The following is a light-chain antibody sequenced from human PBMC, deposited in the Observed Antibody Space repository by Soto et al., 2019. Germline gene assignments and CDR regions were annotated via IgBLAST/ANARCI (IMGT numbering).Light chain of an antibody. V-gene: IGKV1-5*01. CDR3: QQYQRYWT. J-gene: IGKJ1*01. CDR1: QGITGW. CDR2: DDS. Sequence: DIQLTQSPSTLSASVGDRVTITCRASQGITGWLAWYQQKPGKDPKLLIFDDSTLESGAPPRFTGSGSGTEFTLSISNLQPDDFATYYCQQYQRYWTFGHGTKVDIK.